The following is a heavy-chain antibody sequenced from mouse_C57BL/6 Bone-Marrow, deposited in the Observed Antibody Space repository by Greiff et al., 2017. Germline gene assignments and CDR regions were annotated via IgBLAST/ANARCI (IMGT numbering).Heavy chain of an antibody. J-gene: IGHJ2*01. D-gene: IGHD2-10*02. CDR3: TTYGNLYYFDY. CDR2: IDPETGDT. CDR1: GFNIKDDY. Sequence: EVQLQQSGAELVRPGASVKLSCTASGFNIKDDYMHWVKQRPEQGLEWIGWIDPETGDTEYASKFQGKATITADTSSNTAYLQLSSLTSEDTAVYYCTTYGNLYYFDYWGQGTTLTVSS. V-gene: IGHV14-4*01.